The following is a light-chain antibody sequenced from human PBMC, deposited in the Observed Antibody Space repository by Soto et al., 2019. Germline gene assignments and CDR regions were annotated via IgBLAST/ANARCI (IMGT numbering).Light chain of an antibody. V-gene: IGKV3-20*01. CDR1: QSVSNNY. CDR3: QQYGSSGT. Sequence: EIVLTQSPGTLSLSPGERATLSCRASQSVSNNYLAWYQQKPGQAPRLLIYGASNRATGIPDRFSGSGSWTDFTLTISRVEPEDFSVYYCQQYGSSGTFGQGTKVEIK. CDR2: GAS. J-gene: IGKJ1*01.